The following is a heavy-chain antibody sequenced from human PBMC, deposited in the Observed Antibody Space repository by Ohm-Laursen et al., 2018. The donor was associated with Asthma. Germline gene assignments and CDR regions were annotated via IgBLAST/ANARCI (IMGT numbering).Heavy chain of an antibody. CDR1: GGSISSGGYS. Sequence: SQTLSLTCAVSGGSISSGGYSWSWIRQPPGKGLEWIGYIYHSGSTYYNPSLKSRVTISVDRSKNQFSLKLSSVTAADTAVYYCARGGSIYYYYGMDVWGQGTTVTVSS. CDR3: ARGGSIYYYYGMDV. J-gene: IGHJ6*02. V-gene: IGHV4-30-2*01. CDR2: IYHSGST.